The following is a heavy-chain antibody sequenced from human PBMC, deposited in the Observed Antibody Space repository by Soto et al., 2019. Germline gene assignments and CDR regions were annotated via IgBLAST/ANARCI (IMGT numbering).Heavy chain of an antibody. CDR3: ARHSYCSSICWFDP. J-gene: IGHJ5*02. CDR1: GGSISSSRCH. D-gene: IGHD2-2*01. V-gene: IGHV4-39*01. CDR2: IKYSGTT. Sequence: SETLSLTCTVSGGSISSSRCHWGWIRQPPGKGLEWIASIKYSGTTFYNPSLKSRVTLSVDTSKNQFSLKLSSVTAADTAVYYCARHSYCSSICWFDPWGQGTLVTVSS.